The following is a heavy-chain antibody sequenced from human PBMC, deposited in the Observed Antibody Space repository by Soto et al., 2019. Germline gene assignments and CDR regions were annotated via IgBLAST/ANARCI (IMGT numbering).Heavy chain of an antibody. V-gene: IGHV3-30*18. J-gene: IGHJ4*02. CDR1: GFTFSSYG. CDR3: AKDQVGAADY. CDR2: ISYDGSNK. Sequence: GGSLRLSCAASGFTFSSYGMHWVRQAPGKGLEWVAVISYDGSNKYYADSVKGRFTISRDNSKNTLYLQMNSLRAEDTAVYYCAKDQVGAADYWGQGTLVTVSS. D-gene: IGHD1-26*01.